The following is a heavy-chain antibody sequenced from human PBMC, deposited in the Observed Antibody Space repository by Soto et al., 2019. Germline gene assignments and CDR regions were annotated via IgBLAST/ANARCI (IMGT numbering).Heavy chain of an antibody. J-gene: IGHJ6*01. CDR2: ISYDGSNK. Sequence: GGSLRLSCAASGFTFSGYAMHWVRQAPGKGLEWVALISYDGSNKYYADSVKGRFTISRDSSKNTMYLQMNSLRAEDTAVFYCARGSGGYSYYGVDVWGQGNTVTVSS. CDR3: ARGSGGYSYYGVDV. V-gene: IGHV3-30-3*01. D-gene: IGHD3-16*01. CDR1: GFTFSGYA.